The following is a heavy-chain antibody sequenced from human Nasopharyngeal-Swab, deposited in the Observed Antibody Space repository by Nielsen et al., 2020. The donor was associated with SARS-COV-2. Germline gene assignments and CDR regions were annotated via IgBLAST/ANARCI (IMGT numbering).Heavy chain of an antibody. CDR1: GFTFSSYG. D-gene: IGHD6-19*01. CDR2: IWYDGSNK. V-gene: IGHV3-33*01. J-gene: IGHJ4*02. Sequence: GESLKISCAASGFTFSSYGMHWVRQAPGKGLEWVAVIWYDGSNKYYADSVKGRFTISRDNSKNTLYLQMNSLRAEDTAVYYCARSGQWLVQDYRGQGTLVTVSS. CDR3: ARSGQWLVQDY.